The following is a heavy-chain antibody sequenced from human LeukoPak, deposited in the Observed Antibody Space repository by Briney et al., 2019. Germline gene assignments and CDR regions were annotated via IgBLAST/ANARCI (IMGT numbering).Heavy chain of an antibody. V-gene: IGHV3-48*03. CDR1: GFTFSSYE. D-gene: IGHD5-18*01. Sequence: GGSLRLSCAASGFTFSSYEMNWVRQAPGKGLEWVSYISSSGSTIYYADSVKGRFTIFRDNAKNSLYLQMNSLRAEDTAVYYCARDSGYSYGFYYYYMDVWGKGTTVTISS. J-gene: IGHJ6*03. CDR3: ARDSGYSYGFYYYYMDV. CDR2: ISSSGSTI.